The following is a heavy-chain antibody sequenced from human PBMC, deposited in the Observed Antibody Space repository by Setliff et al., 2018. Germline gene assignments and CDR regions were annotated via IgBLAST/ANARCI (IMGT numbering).Heavy chain of an antibody. V-gene: IGHV4-4*07. CDR2: IYIGGSX. CDR1: GGSISSYY. J-gene: IGHJ6*03. D-gene: IGHD6-19*01. Sequence: PSETLSLTCTVSGGSISSYYWSWIRQPAGKGLEWIGHIYIGGSXNYNPSLXXXVTMSIDTSKNQFSLKLNSVTAADMAVYYCAREQWLDPPGYYYMDVWAKGTTGTVS. CDR3: AREQWLDPPGYYYMDV.